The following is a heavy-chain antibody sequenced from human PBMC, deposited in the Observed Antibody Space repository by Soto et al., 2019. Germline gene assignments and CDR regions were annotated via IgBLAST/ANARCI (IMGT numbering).Heavy chain of an antibody. Sequence: AGSLRLSCAASGFSFDIYWVNWVRQAPGKGLEWVANIKQDGTKKNYVDSVKGRFTISRDNAKNSLFLQMNSLRSEDTAVYYCARENTGLGVRWGQGTLVTVSS. J-gene: IGHJ4*02. V-gene: IGHV3-7*01. CDR1: GFSFDIYW. CDR2: IKQDGTKK. CDR3: ARENTGLGVR. D-gene: IGHD5-12*01.